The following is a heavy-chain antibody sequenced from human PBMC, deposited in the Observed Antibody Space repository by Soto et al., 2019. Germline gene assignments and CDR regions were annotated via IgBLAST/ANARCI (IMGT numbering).Heavy chain of an antibody. J-gene: IGHJ5*02. Sequence: QVQLVQSGAEVKKPGASVKVSCKASGYTFTSYGISWVRQAPGQGLEWMGWISAYNGNTNYAQKLQGRVTMTTDTSTSTAYRELRSLRSDDTAVYYCARDLWFGELRYNWFDPWGQGTLVTVSS. CDR2: ISAYNGNT. V-gene: IGHV1-18*01. CDR3: ARDLWFGELRYNWFDP. D-gene: IGHD3-10*01. CDR1: GYTFTSYG.